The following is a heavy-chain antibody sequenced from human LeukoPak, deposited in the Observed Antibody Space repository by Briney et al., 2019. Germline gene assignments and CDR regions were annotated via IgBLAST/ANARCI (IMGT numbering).Heavy chain of an antibody. D-gene: IGHD3-16*02. V-gene: IGHV3-7*01. CDR2: IKQDGSEK. J-gene: IGHJ4*02. Sequence: GGPLRLSCAASGFTFSSYWMSWVRQAPGKGLEWVANIKQDGSEKYYVDSVKGRFTISRDNAKNSLYLQMNSLRAEDTAVYYCARGGIYYDYVWGSYRSNYFDYWGQGTLVTVSS. CDR3: ARGGIYYDYVWGSYRSNYFDY. CDR1: GFTFSSYW.